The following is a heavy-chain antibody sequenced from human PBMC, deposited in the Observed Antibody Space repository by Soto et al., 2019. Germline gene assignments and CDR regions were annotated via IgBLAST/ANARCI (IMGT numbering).Heavy chain of an antibody. D-gene: IGHD3-3*01. CDR1: GFTFSDYD. CDR2: ISSSGSTI. J-gene: IGHJ6*02. V-gene: IGHV3-11*01. CDR3: ARVPDFGVVIPLGYYGMDV. Sequence: GGSLRLSCAASGFTFSDYDMSWIRKAPGKGLEWVSYISSSGSTIYYADSVKGRFTISRDNAKNSLYLQMNSLRAEDTAVYYCARVPDFGVVIPLGYYGMDVWGQGTTVTVSS.